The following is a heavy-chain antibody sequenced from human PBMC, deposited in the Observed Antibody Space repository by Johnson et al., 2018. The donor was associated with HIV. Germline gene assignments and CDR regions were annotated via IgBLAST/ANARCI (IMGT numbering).Heavy chain of an antibody. CDR2: VRLDGSAK. V-gene: IGHV3-30*02. Sequence: QVQLVESGGGVVQPGESLRLSCAASGFTFSSHGMHWVRQAPGKGLEWVAYVRLDGSAKYYADSVMDRFTISRDNSKNTLYLQMNSLRSEDTAVYYCAKDLSTAYYDSSEDTFDIWGQGTMVTVSS. J-gene: IGHJ3*02. CDR3: AKDLSTAYYDSSEDTFDI. D-gene: IGHD3-22*01. CDR1: GFTFSSHG.